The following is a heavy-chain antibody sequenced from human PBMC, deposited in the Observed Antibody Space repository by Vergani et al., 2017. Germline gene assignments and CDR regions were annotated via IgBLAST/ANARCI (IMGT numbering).Heavy chain of an antibody. CDR1: GYTFSTYG. CDR2: ISAYNGNT. V-gene: IGHV1-18*01. Sequence: QVQLVQSGAEVKKPGASVKVSCKASGYTFSTYGISWVRQAPGQGLEWMGWISAYNGNTNYPEKFQGRLTMTTDTSTSTAYMELSSLRSEDTAVYYCARERGDGYNPFDYWGQGTLVTVSS. CDR3: ARERGDGYNPFDY. J-gene: IGHJ4*02. D-gene: IGHD5-24*01.